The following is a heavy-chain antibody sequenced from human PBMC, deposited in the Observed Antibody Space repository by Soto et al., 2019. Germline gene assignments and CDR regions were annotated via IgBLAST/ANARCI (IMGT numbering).Heavy chain of an antibody. Sequence: PSETLSLTCTVSGGSISSSSYYWGWIRQPPGKGLEWIGCIYYSGSTYYNPSLKSRVTISVDTSKNQFSLKLSSVTAADTAVYYCARESDCSSTSCYDYWGQGTLVTVSS. D-gene: IGHD2-2*01. J-gene: IGHJ4*03. CDR2: IYYSGST. V-gene: IGHV4-39*07. CDR3: ARESDCSSTSCYDY. CDR1: GGSISSSSYY.